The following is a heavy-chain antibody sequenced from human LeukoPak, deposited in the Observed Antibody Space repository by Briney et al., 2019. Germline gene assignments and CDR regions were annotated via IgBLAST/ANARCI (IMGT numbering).Heavy chain of an antibody. Sequence: PGGSLRLSCAVTGLTFSSYGMNWIRQAPGKGPEWVAFIPYDETNKYYADSVKGRFTISRDNSKNTLYLQMNSLRAEDTAVYYCAKDRGQVPYYFDYWGQGTLVTVSS. CDR1: GLTFSSYG. J-gene: IGHJ4*02. V-gene: IGHV3-30*02. CDR2: IPYDETNK. D-gene: IGHD2-2*01. CDR3: AKDRGQVPYYFDY.